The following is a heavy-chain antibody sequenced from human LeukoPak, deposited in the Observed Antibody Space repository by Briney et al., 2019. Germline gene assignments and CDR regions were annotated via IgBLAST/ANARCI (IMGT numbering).Heavy chain of an antibody. Sequence: PGGSLRLSCAASGFTVSSNYMSWVRQAPGKGLEWVSVIYSGGSTYYADSVKGRFTISRDNSKNTLYLQMNSLRAEDTAVYYCARKCGGDCYGAFDIWGQGTMVTVSS. CDR2: IYSGGST. J-gene: IGHJ3*02. V-gene: IGHV3-66*01. CDR1: GFTVSSNY. D-gene: IGHD2-21*02. CDR3: ARKCGGDCYGAFDI.